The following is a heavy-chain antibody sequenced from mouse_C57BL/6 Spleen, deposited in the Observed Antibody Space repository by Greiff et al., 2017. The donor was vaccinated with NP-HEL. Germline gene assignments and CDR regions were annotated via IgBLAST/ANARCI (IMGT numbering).Heavy chain of an antibody. J-gene: IGHJ1*03. CDR2: IYPGSGST. D-gene: IGHD1-1*01. CDR1: GYTFTSYW. V-gene: IGHV1-55*01. Sequence: VQLQQPGAELVKPGASVKMSCKASGYTFTSYWITWVKQRPGQGLEWVGDIYPGSGSTNYNEKFKSKATLTVDTSSSTAYMQLSSLTCEESAVYYGARGYYGSSYGELDVWGTGTTVTVSS. CDR3: ARGYYGSSYGELDV.